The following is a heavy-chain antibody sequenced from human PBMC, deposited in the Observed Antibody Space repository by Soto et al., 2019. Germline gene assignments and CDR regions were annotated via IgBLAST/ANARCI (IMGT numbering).Heavy chain of an antibody. CDR2: ISGSGYT. CDR1: GFTFSSYA. V-gene: IGHV3-23*01. Sequence: GGSLRLSCVASGFTFSSYAMSWVRQAPGKGLEWVSAISGSGYTYYADSVKGRFTISRDNSKNTLSLQMNSLGGEDTAVYYCAILCDYIWGSYRRPPYQFDYWGQGTLVTVSS. CDR3: AILCDYIWGSYRRPPYQFDY. J-gene: IGHJ4*02. D-gene: IGHD3-16*02.